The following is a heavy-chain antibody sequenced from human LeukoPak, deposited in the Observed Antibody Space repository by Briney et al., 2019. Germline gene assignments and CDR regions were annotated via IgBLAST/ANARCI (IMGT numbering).Heavy chain of an antibody. J-gene: IGHJ5*02. CDR2: INPSGGST. CDR3: ARGLTLMVRGPLNWFDP. Sequence: ASVKVSCKASGYTFTSYYMRWVRQAPGQGLEWMGIINPSGGSTSYAQKFQGRVTMTRDTSTSTVYMELSSLRSEDTAVYYCARGLTLMVRGPLNWFDPWGQGTLVTVSS. CDR1: GYTFTSYY. V-gene: IGHV1-46*01. D-gene: IGHD3-10*01.